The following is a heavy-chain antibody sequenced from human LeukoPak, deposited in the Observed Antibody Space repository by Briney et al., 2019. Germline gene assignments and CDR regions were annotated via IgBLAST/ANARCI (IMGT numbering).Heavy chain of an antibody. CDR1: GGSFSGYY. D-gene: IGHD3-22*01. CDR2: INHSGGT. CDR3: ARGVVHYDSSGPSTSAYYFDY. J-gene: IGHJ4*02. Sequence: PSETLSLTCAVYGGSFSGYYWSWIRQPPGKGLEWIGEINHSGGTNYNPSLKSRVTISVDTSKNQFSLKLSSVTAADTAVYYCARGVVHYDSSGPSTSAYYFDYWGQGTLVTVSS. V-gene: IGHV4-34*01.